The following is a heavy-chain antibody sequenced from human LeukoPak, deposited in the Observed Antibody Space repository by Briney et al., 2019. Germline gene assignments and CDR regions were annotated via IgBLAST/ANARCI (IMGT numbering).Heavy chain of an antibody. CDR3: ARDPQAWEVPLDS. J-gene: IGHJ4*02. D-gene: IGHD2-2*01. Sequence: GGSLRLSCAASGFTFRGYYMHWVRQAPGKGLEWISYISNNGDTIYYADSVKGRFTISRDNAKNSLFLQMNSLSAEDTAVYYSARDPQAWEVPLDSWGQGTLVTVSS. V-gene: IGHV3-11*01. CDR2: ISNNGDTI. CDR1: GFTFRGYY.